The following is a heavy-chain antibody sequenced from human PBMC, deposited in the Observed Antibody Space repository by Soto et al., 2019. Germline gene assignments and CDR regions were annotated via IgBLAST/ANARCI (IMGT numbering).Heavy chain of an antibody. CDR1: GGTFSSYA. CDR2: LIPIFGTA. CDR3: ARPTLYYYDSSGQSAWFDP. D-gene: IGHD3-22*01. V-gene: IGHV1-69*12. J-gene: IGHJ5*02. Sequence: QVQLVQSGAEVKKPGSSVKVSCKASGGTFSSYAISWVRQAPGQGLEWMGGLIPIFGTANYAQKFQGRVTITADESTSTAYMELSSLRSEDTAVYYCARPTLYYYDSSGQSAWFDPWGQGTLVTVSS.